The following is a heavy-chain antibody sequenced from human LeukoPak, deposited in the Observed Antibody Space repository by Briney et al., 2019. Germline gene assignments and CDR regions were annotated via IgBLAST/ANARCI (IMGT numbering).Heavy chain of an antibody. CDR2: IIPIFGTA. D-gene: IGHD5-18*01. J-gene: IGHJ5*02. Sequence: GASVKVSCKASGGTFSSYAISWVRQAPGQGLEWMGGIIPIFGTANYAQKFQGRVTITADESTSTAYMELSSLRSEDTAMYYCARGGSQLWPWFDPWGQGTLVTVSS. CDR3: ARGGSQLWPWFDP. CDR1: GGTFSSYA. V-gene: IGHV1-69*13.